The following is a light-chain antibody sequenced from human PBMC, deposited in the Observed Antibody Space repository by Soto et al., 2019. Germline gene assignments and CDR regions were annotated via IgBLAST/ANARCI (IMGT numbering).Light chain of an antibody. Sequence: DIQMTQSPSSLSASVGDRVTITCRASQTAIKYVNWYQHIPGKPPKLLIFAVSSLKSGVPSRFSGSGSGTDFTLPISSLQPEDFATYYCQQTDRAPLTFGQGTKVEIK. CDR3: QQTDRAPLT. CDR2: AVS. V-gene: IGKV1-39*01. J-gene: IGKJ1*01. CDR1: QTAIKY.